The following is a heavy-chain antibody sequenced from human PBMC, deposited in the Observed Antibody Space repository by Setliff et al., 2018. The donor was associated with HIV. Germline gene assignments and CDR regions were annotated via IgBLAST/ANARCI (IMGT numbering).Heavy chain of an antibody. CDR1: GGSISSSSYY. CDR2: INHSGST. D-gene: IGHD5-18*01. V-gene: IGHV4-39*07. J-gene: IGHJ3*02. CDR3: ARALPGGYSYVNAFDI. Sequence: SETLSLTCTVSGGSISSSSYYWSWIRQPPGKGLEWIGEINHSGSTNYNPSLKSRVTISVDTSKNQFSLKLSSVTAADTAVYYCARALPGGYSYVNAFDIWGQGTMVTVSS.